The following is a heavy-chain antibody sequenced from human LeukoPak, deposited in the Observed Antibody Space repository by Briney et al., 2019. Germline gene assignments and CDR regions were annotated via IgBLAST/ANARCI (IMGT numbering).Heavy chain of an antibody. CDR3: ARVNRGWYETLDY. Sequence: GGSLRLSCAASGFTFSSYAMSWVRQAPGKGLEWVANIKQDGSEEYYVDSVKGRFTISRDNAKNSLYLQMNSLRAEDTAVYYCARVNRGWYETLDYWGQGTLVTVSS. D-gene: IGHD6-19*01. CDR2: IKQDGSEE. J-gene: IGHJ4*02. V-gene: IGHV3-7*01. CDR1: GFTFSSYA.